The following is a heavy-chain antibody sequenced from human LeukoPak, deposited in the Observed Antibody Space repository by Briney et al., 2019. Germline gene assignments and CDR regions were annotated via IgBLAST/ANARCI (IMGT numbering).Heavy chain of an antibody. Sequence: ASVKVSRKVSGYTLTELSMHWVRQAPGQGLEWMGIINPRGGNTSYAQKFQGRVTMTRDTSTSTVYMELSSLRSEDTAVYYCARFLGRGYCSGGSCYSFDYWGQGTLVTVSS. CDR1: GYTLTELS. J-gene: IGHJ4*02. CDR3: ARFLGRGYCSGGSCYSFDY. CDR2: INPRGGNT. D-gene: IGHD2-15*01. V-gene: IGHV1-46*01.